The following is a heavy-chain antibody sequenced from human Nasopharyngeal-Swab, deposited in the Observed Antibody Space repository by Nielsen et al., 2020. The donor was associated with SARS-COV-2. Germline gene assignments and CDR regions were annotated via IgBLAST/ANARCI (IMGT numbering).Heavy chain of an antibody. V-gene: IGHV3-33*06. CDR3: AKDLMLGPLDY. J-gene: IGHJ4*02. D-gene: IGHD3-10*02. Sequence: VREAPGKGLEWVAVIWYDGSNKYYADSVKGRFTISRDNSKNTLYLQMNSLRAEDTAVYYCAKDLMLGPLDYWGQGTLVTVSS. CDR2: IWYDGSNK.